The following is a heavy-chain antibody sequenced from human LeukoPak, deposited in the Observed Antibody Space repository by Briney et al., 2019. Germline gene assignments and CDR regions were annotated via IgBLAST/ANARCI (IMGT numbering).Heavy chain of an antibody. Sequence: PGGSLRLSCAASGFTFSNYGMHWVRQAPGKGLGWVAFIRYDEINKYYADSVKGRFTISRDSSKNTLYLQMNSLRAEDTAVYYCAKDEFGTFDYWGQGTLVTVSS. CDR3: AKDEFGTFDY. D-gene: IGHD3-10*01. CDR1: GFTFSNYG. CDR2: IRYDEINK. V-gene: IGHV3-30*02. J-gene: IGHJ4*02.